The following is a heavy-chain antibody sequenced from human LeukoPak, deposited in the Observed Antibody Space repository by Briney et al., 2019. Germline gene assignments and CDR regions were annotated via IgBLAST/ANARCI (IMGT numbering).Heavy chain of an antibody. Sequence: PSETLSLTCTVSGGSISSSSYYWGWIRQPPGKGLEWIGSIYYTGSTFDNPSLESRVTISMDKSRNHLSLKLNSVTAADTAVYYCASNQWPSWYFDLWGRGTLVTVSA. CDR2: IYYTGST. CDR1: GGSISSSSYY. CDR3: ASNQWPSWYFDL. V-gene: IGHV4-39*07. J-gene: IGHJ2*01. D-gene: IGHD6-19*01.